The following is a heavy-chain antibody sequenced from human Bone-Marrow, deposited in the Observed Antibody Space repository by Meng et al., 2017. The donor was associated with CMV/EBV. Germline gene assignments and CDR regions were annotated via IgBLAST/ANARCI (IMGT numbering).Heavy chain of an antibody. V-gene: IGHV4-31*03. CDR2: IYYSGST. J-gene: IGHJ4*02. D-gene: IGHD3-22*01. CDR1: GGSISSGGYY. CDR3: ARGGDYYDSSGYSHFDY. Sequence: LRLSCTVSGGSISSGGYYWSWIRQHPGKGLEWIGYIYYSGSTYYNPSLKSRVTISVDTSKNQFSLKLSSVTAADTAVYYCARGGDYYDSSGYSHFDYWGQRTLVTVSS.